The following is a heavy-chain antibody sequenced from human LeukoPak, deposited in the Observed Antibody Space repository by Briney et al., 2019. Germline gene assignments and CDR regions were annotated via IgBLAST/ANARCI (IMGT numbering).Heavy chain of an antibody. CDR3: ASSRLPGY. Sequence: GGSLRLSCAASGFTFSSYWMNWVRQAPGKGLEWVAYIKEGGSVKSYADSMKGRFTISRDNAKNSLYPQMNSLRAEDTAVYYCASSRLPGYWGQGTLVTVSS. J-gene: IGHJ4*02. V-gene: IGHV3-7*01. CDR1: GFTFSSYW. CDR2: IKEGGSVK.